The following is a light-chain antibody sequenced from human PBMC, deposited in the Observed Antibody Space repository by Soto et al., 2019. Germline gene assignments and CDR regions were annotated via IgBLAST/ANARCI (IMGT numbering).Light chain of an antibody. CDR2: GAS. V-gene: IGKV3-20*01. J-gene: IGKJ4*01. Sequence: EMVLTQSPGTLSLSPGERATLSCRASQNVDSNYLAWYQQKPGQAPRIIIFGASGRATCIPDRFSGSGSATDFSLTISRLEPEDFAVYYCQKYGSSPPLTFGGGTKVDIK. CDR1: QNVDSNY. CDR3: QKYGSSPPLT.